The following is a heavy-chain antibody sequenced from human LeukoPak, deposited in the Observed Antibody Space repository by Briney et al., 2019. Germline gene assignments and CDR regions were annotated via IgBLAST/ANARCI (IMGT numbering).Heavy chain of an antibody. CDR1: GYTFTSYA. CDR3: ARSPFPYSRGWYYFDY. V-gene: IGHV1-3*01. CDR2: INAGNGNT. J-gene: IGHJ4*02. D-gene: IGHD6-19*01. Sequence: ASVKVSCKASGYTFTSYAMHWVRQAPGQRLEWMGWINAGNGNTKYSQKFQGRVTITRDTSASTAYMELSSLRSEDTAVYYCARSPFPYSRGWYYFDYWGQGTLVTVSS.